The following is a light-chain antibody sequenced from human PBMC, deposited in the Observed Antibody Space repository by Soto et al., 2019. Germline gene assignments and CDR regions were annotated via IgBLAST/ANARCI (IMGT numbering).Light chain of an antibody. CDR3: HHYVSSRGTYT. Sequence: EIVLTQSPGTLSLSPGERATLSCRASQSVSSSYLAWYQQKPGQGPRLLIYGASSRATGIPDRFSGSGSGTDFILTISRLEPVDFAVYYCHHYVSSRGTYTFGQGTKLEIK. J-gene: IGKJ2*01. CDR1: QSVSSSY. V-gene: IGKV3-20*01. CDR2: GAS.